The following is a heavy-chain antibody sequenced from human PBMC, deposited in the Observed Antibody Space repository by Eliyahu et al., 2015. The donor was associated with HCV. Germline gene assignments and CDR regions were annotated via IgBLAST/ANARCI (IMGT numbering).Heavy chain of an antibody. CDR3: ARASGYYHYYFDY. J-gene: IGHJ4*02. V-gene: IGHV4-34*01. CDR2: IDHRGST. D-gene: IGHD5-18*01. Sequence: QVQLQQWGAGLLKPSEXLSLTCAVXGXSFSAYYWSWIRQPPGKGLEWIGEIDHRGSTNYNPSLKSRVSISVDTSKNQFSLNLISVTAADTAVYYCARASGYYHYYFDYCAQGTLVTVSS. CDR1: GXSFSAYY.